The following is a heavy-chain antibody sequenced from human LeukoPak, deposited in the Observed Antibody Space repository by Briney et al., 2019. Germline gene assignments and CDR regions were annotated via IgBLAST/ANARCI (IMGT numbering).Heavy chain of an antibody. V-gene: IGHV3-73*01. CDR2: IRCKSNNYAK. Sequence: GGSLRLFCAASGFTHSDPAMHWARQTSAKGREWVGRIRCKSNNYAKEYGASVRGRFNISRDDSKNKVYLQLNSLKTDDTAIYYCARHRDPDYGDTKIFDFWGLGTLVTVSS. CDR3: ARHRDPDYGDTKIFDF. J-gene: IGHJ4*02. CDR1: GFTHSDPA. D-gene: IGHD4-17*01.